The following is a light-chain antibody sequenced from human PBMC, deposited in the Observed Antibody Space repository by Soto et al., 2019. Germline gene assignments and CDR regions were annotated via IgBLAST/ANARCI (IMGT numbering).Light chain of an antibody. V-gene: IGKV3-20*01. CDR2: GAS. J-gene: IGKJ1*01. Sequence: EIVMTQSPATLSVSPGERATLSCRASQTVTSNYVAWYERKRGQAPRLLIWGASIRAADLPDRFSGGGSGTDFTLTISRLEAEDFAIYYCHQYGSSPGSFGQGTKVDNK. CDR3: HQYGSSPGS. CDR1: QTVTSNY.